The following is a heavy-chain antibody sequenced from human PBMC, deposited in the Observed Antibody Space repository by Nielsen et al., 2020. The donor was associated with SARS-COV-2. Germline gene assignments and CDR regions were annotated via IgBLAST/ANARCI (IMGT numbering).Heavy chain of an antibody. J-gene: IGHJ3*02. CDR1: GGSISSGGYY. CDR2: IFATGNT. V-gene: IGHV4-61*02. CDR3: ARAPDIVLLPNAIPI. Sequence: LRLSCTVSGGSISSGGYYWSWIRQPAGKGLEWIGRIFATGNTNYNPSLKSRITISVDTSKSQFSLRLKFVTAADTAVYYCARAPDIVLLPNAIPIWGQGTMVPVSS. D-gene: IGHD2-8*01.